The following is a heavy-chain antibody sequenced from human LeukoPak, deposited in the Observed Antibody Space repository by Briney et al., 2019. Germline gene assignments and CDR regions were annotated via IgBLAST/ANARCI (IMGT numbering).Heavy chain of an antibody. V-gene: IGHV3-7*01. CDR1: GFTFSSYW. Sequence: GSLRLSCAVSGFTFSSYWVSWVRQAPGKGLEWVANIKQDGGEKYYVDSVKGRFTISRDNAKNSLYLQMNSLRAEDTAVYYCARDGSSGWHGAVDYWGQGTLVTVSS. CDR2: IKQDGGEK. J-gene: IGHJ4*02. CDR3: ARDGSSGWHGAVDY. D-gene: IGHD6-19*01.